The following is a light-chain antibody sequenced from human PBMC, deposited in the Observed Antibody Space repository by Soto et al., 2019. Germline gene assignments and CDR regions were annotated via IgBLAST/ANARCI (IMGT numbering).Light chain of an antibody. Sequence: DFQMTQSPSTLSASVGDTVTITCRASQSISRWLAWYQQKPGKAPNLLIYKASSLESGVPSRFSGSGSGTDFTLTIRGLQPDDFATYYCQEYYGYSVGWTFGQGTKVEVK. V-gene: IGKV1-5*03. CDR3: QEYYGYSVGWT. CDR2: KAS. J-gene: IGKJ1*01. CDR1: QSISRW.